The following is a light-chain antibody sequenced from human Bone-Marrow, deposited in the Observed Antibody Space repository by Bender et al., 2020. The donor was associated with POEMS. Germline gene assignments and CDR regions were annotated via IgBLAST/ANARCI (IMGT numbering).Light chain of an antibody. CDR1: RSDVGAYIY. Sequence: QSALTQPASVSGSLGQSITISCTGTRSDVGAYIYVSWYQQHPGRAPRLLIYDVTYRPSGISSRFSGSKSGNTASLAITGLQAEDEGDYYCQSYDNSLGGWVFGGGTKLTVL. CDR3: QSYDNSLGGWV. CDR2: DVT. V-gene: IGLV2-14*01. J-gene: IGLJ3*02.